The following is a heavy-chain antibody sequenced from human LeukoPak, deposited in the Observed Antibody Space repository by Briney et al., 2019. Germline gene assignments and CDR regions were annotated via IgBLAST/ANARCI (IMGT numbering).Heavy chain of an antibody. CDR2: IQQHGSET. CDR3: ATYSSSNGREFQY. D-gene: IGHD2-2*01. Sequence: GGSLRLSCAGSGFTFSDYWMTWVRQAPGKGLEWVANIQQHGSETYYEDSVKGRFTISRDNAKNSLYLQMNSLRAEDTAVYYCATYSSSNGREFQYWGQGTLVTVSS. CDR1: GFTFSDYW. V-gene: IGHV3-7*01. J-gene: IGHJ1*01.